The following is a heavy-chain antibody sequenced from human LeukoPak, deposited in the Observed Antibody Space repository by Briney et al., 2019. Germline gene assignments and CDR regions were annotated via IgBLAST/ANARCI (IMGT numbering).Heavy chain of an antibody. CDR1: GGSISSYY. CDR2: IYYSGST. Sequence: PSETLSLTCTVSGGSISSYYWSWIRQPPGKGLEWIGYIYYSGSTNYNPSLKSRVTISVDTSKNQFSLKLSSVTAADTAVYYCARETFGESNFDYWGQGTLATVSS. D-gene: IGHD3-10*01. J-gene: IGHJ4*02. V-gene: IGHV4-59*01. CDR3: ARETFGESNFDY.